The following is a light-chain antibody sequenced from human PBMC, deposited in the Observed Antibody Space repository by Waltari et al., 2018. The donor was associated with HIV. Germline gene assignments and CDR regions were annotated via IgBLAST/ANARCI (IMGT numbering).Light chain of an antibody. CDR1: SSDVGGYYF. V-gene: IGLV2-11*01. J-gene: IGLJ3*02. Sequence: QSALTQPRSVSGSPGQSVTLSCTGTSSDVGGYYFFSWYQQLPGKAPRLMIYDVSKRSPGVPDRFSGSKSGNTASLTISGLQADDEADYYCCSYAGIYTGVFGGGTKLTVL. CDR3: CSYAGIYTGV. CDR2: DVS.